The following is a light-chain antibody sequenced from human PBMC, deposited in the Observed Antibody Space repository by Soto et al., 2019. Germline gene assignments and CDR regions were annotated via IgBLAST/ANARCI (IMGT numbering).Light chain of an antibody. Sequence: DIQMTQSPSTLSASVGDRVTITCRASQSISSWLAWYQQKPGKAPKLLIYKASSLESGVPSRFSGSGSGTEFTLTISRLQPEDVATYYCQQYSSLWAFGQGTKVDIK. CDR1: QSISSW. CDR3: QQYSSLWA. CDR2: KAS. V-gene: IGKV1-5*03. J-gene: IGKJ1*01.